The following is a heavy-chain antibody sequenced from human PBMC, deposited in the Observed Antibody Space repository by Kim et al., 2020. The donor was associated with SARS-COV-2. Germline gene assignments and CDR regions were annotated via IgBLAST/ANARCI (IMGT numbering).Heavy chain of an antibody. Sequence: GGSLRLSCAASGFTFDDYAMHWVRQPPGKGLEWVSLINADGTTTYYADSVKGRFTISRDNSKNSLFLQMNSLRTEDTALYYCAKLGRGRRAFDIWGQGTMVIVSS. CDR1: GFTFDDYA. CDR2: INADGTTT. J-gene: IGHJ3*02. D-gene: IGHD2-15*01. CDR3: AKLGRGRRAFDI. V-gene: IGHV3-43*02.